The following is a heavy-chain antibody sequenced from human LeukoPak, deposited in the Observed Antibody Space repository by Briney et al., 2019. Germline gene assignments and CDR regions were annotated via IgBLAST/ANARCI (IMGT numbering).Heavy chain of an antibody. J-gene: IGHJ5*02. CDR2: MNPNSGNT. Sequence: GASVKVSCKASGYTFTSYDINWVRQATGQGLEWMGRMNPNSGNTGYAQKFQGRVTMTRNTSISTAYVELSSLRSEDTAVYYCAREVLWFGELLVGFDPWGQGTLVTVSS. D-gene: IGHD3-10*01. V-gene: IGHV1-8*01. CDR3: AREVLWFGELLVGFDP. CDR1: GYTFTSYD.